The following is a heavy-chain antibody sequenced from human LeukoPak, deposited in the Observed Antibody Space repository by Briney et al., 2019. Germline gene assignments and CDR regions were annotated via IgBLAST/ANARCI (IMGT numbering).Heavy chain of an antibody. V-gene: IGHV3-9*01. J-gene: IGHJ4*02. CDR1: GFTFDDYA. CDR2: INWNSDSI. Sequence: LRLSCAVSGFTFDDYAMHWVRQVPGKGLEWVSGINWNSDSIGYADSVKGRFTTSRDNAKNSLYLQMNSLRAEDTALYYCARGGGSYYGIDYWGQGTLVTVSS. CDR3: ARGGGSYYGIDY. D-gene: IGHD1-26*01.